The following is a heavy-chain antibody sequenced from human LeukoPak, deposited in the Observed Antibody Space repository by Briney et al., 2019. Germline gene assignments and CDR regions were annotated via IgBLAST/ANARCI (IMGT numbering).Heavy chain of an antibody. CDR1: GFTFSSYA. V-gene: IGHV3-23*01. CDR3: AKGGWILTGYSGY. Sequence: GGSPRLSCAASGFTFSSYAMNWVRQTPGKGLEWVSTISGRGGSTYYADSVKGRFNISRDNSKNTLYLQMNSQRAEDTAVYYCAKGGWILTGYSGYWGQGTLVTVSS. D-gene: IGHD3-9*01. CDR2: ISGRGGST. J-gene: IGHJ4*02.